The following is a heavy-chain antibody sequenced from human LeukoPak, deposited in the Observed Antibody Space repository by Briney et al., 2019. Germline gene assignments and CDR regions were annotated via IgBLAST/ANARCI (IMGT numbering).Heavy chain of an antibody. CDR2: LSGGSRGT. V-gene: IGHV3-23*01. CDR1: GFTFSGYA. D-gene: IGHD6-19*01. Sequence: GGSLRLSCAASGFTFSGYAMSWVRQAPGKGLEWVSTLSGGSRGTYYAESVKGRFTISRDNSKNALYLQMNSLRAEDTAVYYCAKDSSAVAGPEGSFDIWGQGTMVTVSS. J-gene: IGHJ3*02. CDR3: AKDSSAVAGPEGSFDI.